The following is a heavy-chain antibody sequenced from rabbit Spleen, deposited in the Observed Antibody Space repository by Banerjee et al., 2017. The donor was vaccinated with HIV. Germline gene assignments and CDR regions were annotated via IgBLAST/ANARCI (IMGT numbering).Heavy chain of an antibody. Sequence: QEQLEESGGDLVKPEGSLTLTCTASGFSFSGSYWMCWVRQAPGKGLEWIACIYGGSSGRTYYASWAKGRFTISKTSSTTVTLQMTSLTAADTATYFCTREDADYGYGYWNLWGPGTLVTVS. CDR1: GFSFSGSYW. V-gene: IGHV1S45*01. CDR3: TREDADYGYGYWNL. CDR2: IYGGSSGRT. J-gene: IGHJ4*01. D-gene: IGHD6-1*01.